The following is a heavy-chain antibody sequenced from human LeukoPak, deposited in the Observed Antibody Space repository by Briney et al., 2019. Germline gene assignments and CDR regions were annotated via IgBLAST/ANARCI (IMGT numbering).Heavy chain of an antibody. V-gene: IGHV3-23*01. CDR1: GSTFSSYG. Sequence: QPGGSLRLSCAASGSTFSSYGMIWVRQAPGKGLEWVSGLSGSGGRTYYADSVKGRFTISRDNSKNTLYLQLNSLRAEDTAVYYCARGAGVKVPAAQFDYWGQGTLVTVSS. CDR2: LSGSGGRT. J-gene: IGHJ4*02. CDR3: ARGAGVKVPAAQFDY. D-gene: IGHD2-2*01.